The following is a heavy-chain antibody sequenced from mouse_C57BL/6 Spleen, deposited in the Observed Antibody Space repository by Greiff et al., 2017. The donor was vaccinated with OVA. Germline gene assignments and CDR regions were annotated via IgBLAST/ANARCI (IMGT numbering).Heavy chain of an antibody. Sequence: VQLQQPGAELVKPGASVKMSCKASGYTFTSYWITWVKQRPGQGLEWIGDIYPGSGSTNYNEKFKSKATLTVDTSSSTAYMQLSSLTSEDSAVYYCARFYYYGSSHYFDYWGQGTTLTVSS. J-gene: IGHJ2*01. CDR3: ARFYYYGSSHYFDY. V-gene: IGHV1-55*01. D-gene: IGHD1-1*01. CDR1: GYTFTSYW. CDR2: IYPGSGST.